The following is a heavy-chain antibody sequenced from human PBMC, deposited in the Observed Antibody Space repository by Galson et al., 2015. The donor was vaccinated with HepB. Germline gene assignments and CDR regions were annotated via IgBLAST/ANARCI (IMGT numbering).Heavy chain of an antibody. J-gene: IGHJ4*02. V-gene: IGHV3-48*02. CDR1: GFTFSSYG. D-gene: IGHD2-15*01. CDR2: ISSGSSAI. CDR3: ARGSCSGGSCYSAFDY. Sequence: SLRLSCAASGFTFSSYGMYWVRQAPGKGLEWVSYISSGSSAIHYADSVKGRFTISRDNGKNSLYLQMNSLRDEDTAVYYCARGSCSGGSCYSAFDYWGQGTLVTVSS.